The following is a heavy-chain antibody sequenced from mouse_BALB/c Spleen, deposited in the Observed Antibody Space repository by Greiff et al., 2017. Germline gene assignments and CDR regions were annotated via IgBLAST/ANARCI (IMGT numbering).Heavy chain of an antibody. CDR1: GFTFSSYT. Sequence: EVKLVESGGGLVQPGGSLKLSCAASGFTFSSYTMSWVRQTPEKRLEWVAYISNGGGSTYYPDTVKGRFTISRDNAKNTLYLQRSSLKSEDTAMYYCARHDGYYGYFDVWGAGTTVTVSS. D-gene: IGHD2-3*01. CDR2: ISNGGGST. J-gene: IGHJ1*01. V-gene: IGHV5-12-2*01. CDR3: ARHDGYYGYFDV.